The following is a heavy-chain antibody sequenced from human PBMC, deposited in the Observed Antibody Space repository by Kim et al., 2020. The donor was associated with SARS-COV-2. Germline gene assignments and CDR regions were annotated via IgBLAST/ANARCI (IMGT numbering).Heavy chain of an antibody. J-gene: IGHJ6*02. CDR1: GFTFSSYW. CDR2: INSDGSST. D-gene: IGHD3-9*01. V-gene: IGHV3-74*01. CDR3: AREPSPLRYFDWLYYYYGIDV. Sequence: GGSLRLSCAASGFTFSSYWMHWVRQAPGKGLVWVSRINSDGSSTSYADSVKGRFTISRDNAKNTLYLQMNSLRAEDTAVYYCAREPSPLRYFDWLYYYYGIDVWGQGTTVTVSS.